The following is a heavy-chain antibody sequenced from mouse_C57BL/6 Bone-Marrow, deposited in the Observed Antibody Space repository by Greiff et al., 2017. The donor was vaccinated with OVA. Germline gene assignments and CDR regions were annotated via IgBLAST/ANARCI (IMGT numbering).Heavy chain of an antibody. Sequence: EVKLQESGPGLVKPSQSLSLTCSVTGYSITSGYYWNWIRQFPGNKLEWMGYIRYDGSNNYNPSLKNRISITRDTSKNQCFLKLNSVTTEDTATYYCARGYYGSSFAYWGQGTMVTVSA. CDR3: ARGYYGSSFAY. D-gene: IGHD1-1*01. CDR2: IRYDGSN. CDR1: GYSITSGYY. V-gene: IGHV3-6*01. J-gene: IGHJ3*01.